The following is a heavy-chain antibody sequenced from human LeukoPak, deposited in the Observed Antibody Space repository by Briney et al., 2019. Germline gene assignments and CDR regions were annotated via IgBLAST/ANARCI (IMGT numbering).Heavy chain of an antibody. J-gene: IGHJ5*02. V-gene: IGHV3-66*01. CDR1: GFTVSSNY. CDR2: IYSGGGT. CDR3: VRGHPTVTQARGVFDP. Sequence: GGSLRLSCTASGFTVSSNYMNWVRLAPGKGLEWVSVIYSGGGTNYADSVKGRFTISRDNSKNMLYLQMNSLRAEDTAVYYCVRGHPTVTQARGVFDPWGQGTLVTVSS. D-gene: IGHD4-11*01.